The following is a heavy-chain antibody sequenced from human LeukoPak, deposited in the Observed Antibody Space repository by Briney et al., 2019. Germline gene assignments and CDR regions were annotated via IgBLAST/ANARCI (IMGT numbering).Heavy chain of an antibody. CDR3: AGWPQWLASNFYFDY. V-gene: IGHV1-18*01. Sequence: ASVSVSCKASGYTFTSYGFSLVRLAPGQGLEWIGWISAYNGNTNYEQKFQGRGSMITNKCTRTAYLELRSMRCDDTAVNYCAGWPQWLASNFYFDYWGQGTLVSVSS. J-gene: IGHJ4*02. CDR1: GYTFTSYG. D-gene: IGHD6-19*01. CDR2: ISAYNGNT.